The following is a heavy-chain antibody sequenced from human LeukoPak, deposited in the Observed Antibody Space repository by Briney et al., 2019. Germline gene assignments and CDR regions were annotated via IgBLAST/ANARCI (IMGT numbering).Heavy chain of an antibody. CDR2: INSDGSST. Sequence: GGSLRLSCADSGFTFSSYWMHWVRQAPGKGLVWVSRINSDGSSTSYADSVKGRFTISRDNAKNTLYLQMNSLRAEDTAVYYCARAMGFWSGYYYFDYWGQGTLVTVSS. CDR1: GFTFSSYW. CDR3: ARAMGFWSGYYYFDY. V-gene: IGHV3-74*01. J-gene: IGHJ4*02. D-gene: IGHD3-3*01.